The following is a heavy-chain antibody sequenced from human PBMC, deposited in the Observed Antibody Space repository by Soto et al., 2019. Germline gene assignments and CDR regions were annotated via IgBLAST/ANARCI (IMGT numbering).Heavy chain of an antibody. Sequence: SETLSLTCTVSGGSISSYYWSRIRQPPGKGLEWIGYIYYSGSTNYNPSLKSRVTISVDTSKNQFSLKLSSVTAADTAVYCCARTRGYSGYGTFAWFDPWGQGTLVTVSS. CDR3: ARTRGYSGYGTFAWFDP. CDR2: IYYSGST. D-gene: IGHD5-12*01. CDR1: GGSISSYY. J-gene: IGHJ5*02. V-gene: IGHV4-59*08.